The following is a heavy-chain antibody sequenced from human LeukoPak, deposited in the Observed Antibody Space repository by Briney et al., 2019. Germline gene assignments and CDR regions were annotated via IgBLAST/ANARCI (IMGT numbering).Heavy chain of an antibody. CDR2: INPNSGGT. CDR1: GYTFTGYY. D-gene: IGHD1-26*01. J-gene: IGHJ4*02. V-gene: IGHV1-2*02. Sequence: ASVKVSCKASGYTFTGYYMHWVRQAPGQGLEWMGWINPNSGGTNYAQKFQGRVTMTRDTSISTAYMELSRLRSDDTAVYYCARSLVGATPFDYWRPGTLVTVSS. CDR3: ARSLVGATPFDY.